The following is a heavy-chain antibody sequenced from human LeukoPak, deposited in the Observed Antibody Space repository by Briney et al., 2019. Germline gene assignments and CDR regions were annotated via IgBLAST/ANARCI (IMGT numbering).Heavy chain of an antibody. V-gene: IGHV3-23*01. CDR3: ARDKGDYDTSGSLFVF. Sequence: GGSLRLSCAASGFTFSSYTMSWVRQAPGKGLEWVSTITTSDGNTYYADSVKGRFTVSRDNSKNTQYLQMNSLRAEDTAVYYCARDKGDYDTSGSLFVFGGQGTLVTVSS. CDR1: GFTFSSYT. J-gene: IGHJ4*02. D-gene: IGHD3-22*01. CDR2: ITTSDGNT.